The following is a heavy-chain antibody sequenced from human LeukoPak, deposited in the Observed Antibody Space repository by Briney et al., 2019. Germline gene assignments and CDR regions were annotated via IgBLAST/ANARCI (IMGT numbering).Heavy chain of an antibody. V-gene: IGHV4-4*07. CDR2: IYTSGST. Sequence: SETLSLTCTVSGGSISSYYWSWIRQPAGKGLEWIGRIYTSGSTNYNPSLKSRVTISVDTSKNQFSLKLSSVTAADTAVYYCAREEPGIAVVGRGDAFDIWGQGTMVTVSS. D-gene: IGHD6-19*01. CDR1: GGSISSYY. CDR3: AREEPGIAVVGRGDAFDI. J-gene: IGHJ3*02.